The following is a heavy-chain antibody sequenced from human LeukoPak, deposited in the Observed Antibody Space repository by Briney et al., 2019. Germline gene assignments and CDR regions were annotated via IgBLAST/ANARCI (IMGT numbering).Heavy chain of an antibody. CDR3: ARGLTVGYGEYQPALS. J-gene: IGHJ1*01. CDR2: IIPILGIA. CDR1: GGTFSSYA. D-gene: IGHD4-17*01. Sequence: ASVKVSCKASGGTFSSYAISWVRQAPGQGLEWMGRIIPILGIANYAQKFQGRVTITADKSTSTAYMELSSLRSEDTAVYYCARGLTVGYGEYQPALSWGQGTLVTVSS. V-gene: IGHV1-69*04.